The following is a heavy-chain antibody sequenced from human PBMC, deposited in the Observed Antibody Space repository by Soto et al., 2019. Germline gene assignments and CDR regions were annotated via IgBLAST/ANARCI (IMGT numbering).Heavy chain of an antibody. CDR3: ARGTVTSGRWFGP. CDR1: DSTFTGYT. V-gene: IGHV1-18*04. Sequence: HVHLVQSETEVKEPGASVTVSCKTSDSTFTGYTINWVRQSPGQGLGWLGWISSLNGNTNYARKYQGRLTMTTNTSATTAYMELRSIRSDDTAVYFCARGTVTSGRWFGPLGQGTLVTVSS. D-gene: IGHD4-17*01. J-gene: IGHJ5*02. CDR2: ISSLNGNT.